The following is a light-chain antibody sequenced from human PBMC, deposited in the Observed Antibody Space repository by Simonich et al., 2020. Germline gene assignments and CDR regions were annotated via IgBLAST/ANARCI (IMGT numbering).Light chain of an antibody. CDR1: NIGSKS. V-gene: IGLV3-21*03. J-gene: IGLJ2*01. CDR2: DES. CDR3: QVWDSSSDVV. Sequence: SYVLTQQPSVSVAPGKTARITCGGNNIGSKSVHWYQQKPGQAPVLVVYDESDRPTGCPDRFSGSNSGNTATLTISRVEAGYEADYYCQVWDSSSDVVFGGGTKLTVL.